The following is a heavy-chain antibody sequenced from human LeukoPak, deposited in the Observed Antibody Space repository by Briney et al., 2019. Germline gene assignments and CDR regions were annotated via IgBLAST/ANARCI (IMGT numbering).Heavy chain of an antibody. CDR2: IYSGGTT. Sequence: PGGSLRLSCAASGFTVNSNHMSWVRQAPGKGLKWVSIIYSGGTTYYADSVKGRFTISRDNSKNSLYLQMNSLRAEDTAVYYCARGADYGGSPDAFDVWGRGTIVTVSS. D-gene: IGHD4-23*01. CDR3: ARGADYGGSPDAFDV. J-gene: IGHJ3*01. V-gene: IGHV3-53*01. CDR1: GFTVNSNH.